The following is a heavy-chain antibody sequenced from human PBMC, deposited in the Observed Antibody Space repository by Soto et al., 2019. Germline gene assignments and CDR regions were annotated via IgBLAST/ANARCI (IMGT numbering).Heavy chain of an antibody. J-gene: IGHJ6*02. V-gene: IGHV1-69*02. CDR3: ARGVLPGIAAAGTWLVYYYYGMDV. CDR2: IIPIIGII. CDR1: GGTFSTYT. D-gene: IGHD6-13*01. Sequence: SVKVSCKASGGTFSTYTITWVRQAPGQGLEWMGRIIPIIGIINYAQKFQGRVTITADKFTGTAYMELTRLRSDDTAVYYCARGVLPGIAAAGTWLVYYYYGMDVWGQGTTVTVSS.